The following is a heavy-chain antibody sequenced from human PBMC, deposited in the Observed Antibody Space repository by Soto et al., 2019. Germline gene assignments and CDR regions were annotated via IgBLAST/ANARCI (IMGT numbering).Heavy chain of an antibody. CDR3: ARDLAAGDL. V-gene: IGHV1-46*01. CDR1: GYTFIHYY. Sequence: XSVKVSFKASGYTFIHYYIPLVRQSPGQGLEWMAIINPMGGSTNYAQEFQGRVTLTSDTSTSTVYMDLSSLRFEDTALFYCARDLAAGDLWGQGTLVTVSS. J-gene: IGHJ5*02. D-gene: IGHD6-13*01. CDR2: INPMGGST.